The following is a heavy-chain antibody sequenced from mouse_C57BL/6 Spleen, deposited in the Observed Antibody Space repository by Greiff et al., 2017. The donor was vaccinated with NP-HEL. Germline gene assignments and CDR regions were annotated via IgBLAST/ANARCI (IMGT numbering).Heavy chain of an antibody. CDR2: IYHRSGNT. V-gene: IGHV1-81*01. Sequence: QVQLKQSGAELAGPGASVKLSCKASGYTFTSYGISWVKQRTGQGTERIGKIYHRSGNTYYNEKSKGKATMNADKPSSTANIELRSLTSEDSAVYFRAIGAGSRYGYCDVWGTGTTVTVSS. CDR1: GYTFTSYG. D-gene: IGHD1-1*01. J-gene: IGHJ1*03. CDR3: AIGAGSRYGYCDV.